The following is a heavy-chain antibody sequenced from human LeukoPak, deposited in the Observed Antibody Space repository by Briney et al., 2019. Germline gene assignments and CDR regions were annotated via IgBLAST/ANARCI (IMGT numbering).Heavy chain of an antibody. Sequence: GGSLRLSCAASGFTFSNAWMSWVRQAPGKGLEWVGRIKSKTDGGTTDYAAPVKGRFTISRDDSKNTLYLQMNGLKTEDTAVYYCTTEITMVRGVIIPKYFQHWGQGTLVTVSS. CDR3: TTEITMVRGVIIPKYFQH. J-gene: IGHJ1*01. CDR2: IKSKTDGGTT. CDR1: GFTFSNAW. D-gene: IGHD3-10*01. V-gene: IGHV3-15*01.